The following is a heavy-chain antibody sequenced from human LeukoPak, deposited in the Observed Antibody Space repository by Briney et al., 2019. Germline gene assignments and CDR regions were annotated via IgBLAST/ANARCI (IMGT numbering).Heavy chain of an antibody. CDR2: ISYDGSNK. CDR1: GFTFSSYA. V-gene: IGHV3-30*04. D-gene: IGHD3-3*01. Sequence: PGGSLRLSCAASGFTFSSYAMHWVRQAPGKGLEWVAVISYDGSNKYYADSVKGRFTISRDNSKNTLYLQMNSLRAEDTAVYYCACVDFGVVPFDYWGQGTLVTVSS. J-gene: IGHJ4*02. CDR3: ACVDFGVVPFDY.